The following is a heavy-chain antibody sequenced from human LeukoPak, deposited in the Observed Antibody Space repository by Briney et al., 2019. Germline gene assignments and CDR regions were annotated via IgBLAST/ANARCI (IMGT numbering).Heavy chain of an antibody. D-gene: IGHD3-22*01. Sequence: SETLSLTCTVSGXSISSYYWSWIRQPPGKGLEWIGYIYYSGSTNYNPSLKSRVTISVDTSKNQFSLKLSSVTAADTAVYYCARHRGHDSSGEFDYWGQGTLVTVSS. CDR3: ARHRGHDSSGEFDY. V-gene: IGHV4-59*08. CDR2: IYYSGST. CDR1: GXSISSYY. J-gene: IGHJ4*02.